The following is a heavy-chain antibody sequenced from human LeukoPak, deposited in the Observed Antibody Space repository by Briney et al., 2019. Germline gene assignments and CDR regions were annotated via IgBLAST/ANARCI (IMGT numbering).Heavy chain of an antibody. CDR2: ISYDGRYQ. D-gene: IGHD1-26*01. J-gene: IGHJ4*02. CDR3: VKDRIVNGRSSPFEC. CDR1: GFSFSSYG. V-gene: IGHV3-30*18. Sequence: QSGGSLRLSCAASGFSFSSYGMHWLRQAPDKGLEWLAAISYDGRYQNYVDSVKGRFTISRDNSQSTLFLQMSNLRTEDTALYYCVKDRIVNGRSSPFECWGQGTLVIVSS.